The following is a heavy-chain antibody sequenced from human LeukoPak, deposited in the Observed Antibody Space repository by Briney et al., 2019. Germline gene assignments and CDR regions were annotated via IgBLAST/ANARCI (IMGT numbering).Heavy chain of an antibody. CDR2: INSDGSST. J-gene: IGHJ6*02. V-gene: IGHV3-74*01. D-gene: IGHD2-15*01. Sequence: TGGSLRLSCAASGFTFRSYWMHWVRQAPGKGLVWVSRINSDGSSTSYADSVKGRFTISRDNAKNTLYLQMNSLRAEDTAVYYCARATLLVGLMDVWGQGTTVTVSS. CDR1: GFTFRSYW. CDR3: ARATLLVGLMDV.